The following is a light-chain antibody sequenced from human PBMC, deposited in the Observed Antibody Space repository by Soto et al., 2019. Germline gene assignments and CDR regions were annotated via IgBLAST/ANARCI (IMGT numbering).Light chain of an antibody. V-gene: IGKV3-20*01. CDR2: GAS. CDR3: QQYGRSIT. J-gene: IGKJ5*01. CDR1: QSVSSSY. Sequence: DIVMTQSPATLSVSPVERATLSFSSSQSVSSSYLAWYQQKPGQAPRLLIYGASSRATGIPDRFSGSGSGTDFTLTISRLEPEDFAVYYCQQYGRSITFGQGTRLEIK.